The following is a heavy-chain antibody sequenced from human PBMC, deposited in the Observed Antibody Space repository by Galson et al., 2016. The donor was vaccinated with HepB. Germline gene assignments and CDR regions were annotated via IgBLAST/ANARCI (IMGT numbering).Heavy chain of an antibody. Sequence: SLGLSCAASGFTFKNYAMNWVRQAPGKGLEWVSVVSGSGDNTYYADSVKGRLTISRDNSRNTLYLQMNSLRAEDTAMYYCARNMYGAATNYIGDVRDIWGQGTMVTVSS. CDR2: VSGSGDNT. V-gene: IGHV3-23*01. CDR3: ARNMYGAATNYIGDVRDI. CDR1: GFTFKNYA. D-gene: IGHD3-10*01. J-gene: IGHJ3*02.